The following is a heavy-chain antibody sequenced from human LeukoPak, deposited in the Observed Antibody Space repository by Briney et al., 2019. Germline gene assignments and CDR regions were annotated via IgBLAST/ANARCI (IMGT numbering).Heavy chain of an antibody. D-gene: IGHD1-26*01. Sequence: GGSLRLSCVASGFTFSSFAMSWVRPAPGKGLEWVSDIGGSCVNTYYADSLKGRFSISRDNSQNTLYLQMGSLRAEDTAIFYCAKVRSATGMTTTYFDYWGQGTLVTVSS. CDR3: AKVRSATGMTTTYFDY. V-gene: IGHV3-23*01. J-gene: IGHJ4*02. CDR1: GFTFSSFA. CDR2: IGGSCVNT.